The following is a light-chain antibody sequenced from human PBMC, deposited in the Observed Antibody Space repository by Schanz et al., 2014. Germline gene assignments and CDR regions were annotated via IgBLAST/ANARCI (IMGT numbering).Light chain of an antibody. V-gene: IGKV3-20*01. Sequence: EIVLTQSPGTLSLSPGERATLSCRASQSVSSSYLAWYQQKPGQAPRLLIYSASRRATGIPERFSGSGSGTEFTLTISSLQSEDFVVYYCQQYDNWWTFGPGTKVEIK. CDR2: SAS. CDR3: QQYDNWWT. J-gene: IGKJ1*01. CDR1: QSVSSSY.